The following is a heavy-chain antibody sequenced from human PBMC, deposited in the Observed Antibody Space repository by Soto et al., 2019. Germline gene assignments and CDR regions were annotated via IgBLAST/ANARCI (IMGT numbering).Heavy chain of an antibody. Sequence: GGSLRLSCTTSGFTFSNYAMSWVRQAPEKGLEWVSIISGTGSRTYYGDSVRGRFTISRDNSKNTLYLQMNSLRAEDTAKYYCARAAPTPPLESRRPPVGFFLASGAQGTLVPV. CDR3: ARAAPTPPLESRRPPVGFFLAS. D-gene: IGHD3-3*01. CDR1: GFTFSNYA. V-gene: IGHV3-23*01. J-gene: IGHJ4*02. CDR2: ISGTGSRT.